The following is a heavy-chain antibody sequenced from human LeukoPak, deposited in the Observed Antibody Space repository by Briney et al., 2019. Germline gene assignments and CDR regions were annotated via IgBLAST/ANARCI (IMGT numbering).Heavy chain of an antibody. Sequence: SETLSLTCTVSGGSISSYYWSWIRQPPGKGLEWIGYIYHSGSTYYNPSLKSRVTISVDRSKNQFSLKLSSVTAADTAVYYCARLYCSSTSCSPNWFDPWGQGTLVTVSS. CDR1: GGSISSYY. D-gene: IGHD2-2*01. V-gene: IGHV4-59*12. CDR3: ARLYCSSTSCSPNWFDP. J-gene: IGHJ5*02. CDR2: IYHSGST.